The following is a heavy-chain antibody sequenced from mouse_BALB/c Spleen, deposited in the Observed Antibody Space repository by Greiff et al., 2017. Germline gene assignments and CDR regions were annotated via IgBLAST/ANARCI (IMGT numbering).Heavy chain of an antibody. CDR1: GFTFSSYA. CDR3: ARHYYGSSYVDAMDY. J-gene: IGHJ4*01. CDR2: ISSGGST. D-gene: IGHD1-1*01. Sequence: EVKLVESGGGLVKPGGSLKLSCAASGFTFSSYAMSWVRQTPEKRLEWVASISSGGSTYYPDSVKGRFTISRDNARNILYLQMSSLRSEDTAMYYCARHYYGSSYVDAMDYWGQGTSVTVSS. V-gene: IGHV5-6-5*01.